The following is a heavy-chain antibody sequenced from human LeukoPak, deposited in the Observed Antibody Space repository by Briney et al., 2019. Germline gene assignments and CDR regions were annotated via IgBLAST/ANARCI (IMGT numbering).Heavy chain of an antibody. CDR1: GFTFSSYE. CDR2: INSDGSTI. Sequence: PAGGSLRLSCAASGFTFSSYEMNWFRQAPGKGLEWVSYINSDGSTIYYADSVKGRFTISRDNAKNSLSLQMNSLRAEDTAVYYCARMHRGGELSFPFFDYWGQGTLVTVSS. D-gene: IGHD3-16*02. J-gene: IGHJ4*02. CDR3: ARMHRGGELSFPFFDY. V-gene: IGHV3-48*03.